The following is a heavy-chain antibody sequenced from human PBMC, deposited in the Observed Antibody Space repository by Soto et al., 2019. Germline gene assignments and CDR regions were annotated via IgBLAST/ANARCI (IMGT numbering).Heavy chain of an antibody. V-gene: IGHV1-69*01. CDR3: AGAGMTTVTSRTYYYDMDV. Sequence: QVQLVQSGAEVKKPGSSVKVSCKASGGTFRSYAISWVRQAPGQGLEWMGGIIPIFGTANYAQKFQGRVTITADESTSTAYMELSSLRSEDTAVYYCAGAGMTTVTSRTYYYDMDVWGQGTTVTVSS. CDR2: IIPIFGTA. J-gene: IGHJ6*02. D-gene: IGHD4-17*01. CDR1: GGTFRSYA.